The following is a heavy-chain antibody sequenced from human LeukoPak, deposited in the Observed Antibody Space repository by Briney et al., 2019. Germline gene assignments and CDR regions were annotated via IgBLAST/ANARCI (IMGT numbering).Heavy chain of an antibody. CDR2: IIPIFGTA. V-gene: IGHV1-69*05. Sequence: SVKVSCKASGGTFSSYAISWVRQAPGQGLEWMGGIIPIFGTANYAQKFQGRVTITTDESTSTAYMELSSLRSEDTAVYYCARVSDYSNYYYYYYMDVWGKGTTVTVSS. CDR1: GGTFSSYA. CDR3: ARVSDYSNYYYYYYMDV. D-gene: IGHD4-11*01. J-gene: IGHJ6*03.